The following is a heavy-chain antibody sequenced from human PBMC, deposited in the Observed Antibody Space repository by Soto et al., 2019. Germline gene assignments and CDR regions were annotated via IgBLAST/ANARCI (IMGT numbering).Heavy chain of an antibody. D-gene: IGHD6-13*01. CDR1: GYSFTTNW. Sequence: GESLNISCKGSGYSFTTNWIGWVRQMPGKGLEWMGVIYPGDSDTRYSPSFQGQVAISADKSINTAYLQWSSLKASDTAMYYCARHSGLAEDGTDWGQGNLVTVSS. CDR2: IYPGDSDT. CDR3: ARHSGLAEDGTD. J-gene: IGHJ1*01. V-gene: IGHV5-51*01.